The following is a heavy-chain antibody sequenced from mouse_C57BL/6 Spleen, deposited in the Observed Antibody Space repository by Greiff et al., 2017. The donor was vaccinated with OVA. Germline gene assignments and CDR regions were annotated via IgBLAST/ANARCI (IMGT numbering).Heavy chain of an antibody. CDR2: ISSGSSTI. CDR1: GFTFSDYG. J-gene: IGHJ2*01. D-gene: IGHD1-1*01. V-gene: IGHV5-17*01. Sequence: EVQLQESGGGLVKPGGSLKLSCAASGFTFSDYGMHWVRQAPEKGLEWVAYISSGSSTIFYADTVKGRFTISRDNAKNTLFLQMTSLRSEDTAVYYCARRGGSSYPDYWGQGTTLTVSS. CDR3: ARRGGSSYPDY.